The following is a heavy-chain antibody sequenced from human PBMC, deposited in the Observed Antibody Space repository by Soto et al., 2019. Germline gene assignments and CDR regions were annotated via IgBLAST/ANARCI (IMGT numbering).Heavy chain of an antibody. CDR1: GFTFSSYA. J-gene: IGHJ5*02. Sequence: PGWSLSLSCAAPGFTFSSYAMSVFRQAPGKGLEWVSSISGRGGSTYYADSVKGRFTISRDNSKNTLYLQMNSLRAEDTAVYYCAKESSSSGEDWFDPWGQGTLVTVYS. D-gene: IGHD6-19*01. CDR2: ISGRGGST. V-gene: IGHV3-23*01. CDR3: AKESSSSGEDWFDP.